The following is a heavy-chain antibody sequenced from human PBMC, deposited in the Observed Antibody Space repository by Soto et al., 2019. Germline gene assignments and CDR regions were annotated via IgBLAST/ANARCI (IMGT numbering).Heavy chain of an antibody. CDR2: IYPGDSAI. Sequence: GETLKISCKASGYRFTSYWIGWVRQMPGKGLEWMGIIYPGDSAIRYRPSLQGQVTISADKSISTAYLQWSSLKAPDTSIYYCARAIEMSRIGWFDPWGQGTLVTVSS. CDR3: ARAIEMSRIGWFDP. CDR1: GYRFTSYW. J-gene: IGHJ5*02. V-gene: IGHV5-51*01.